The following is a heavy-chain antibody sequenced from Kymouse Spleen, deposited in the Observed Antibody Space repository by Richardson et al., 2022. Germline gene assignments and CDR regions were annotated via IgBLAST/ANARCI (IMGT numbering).Heavy chain of an antibody. J-gene: IGHJ4*02. Sequence: EVQLVESGGGLVQPGGSLKLSCAASGFTFSGSAMHWVRQASGKGLEWVGRIRSKANSYATAYAASVKGRFTISRDDSKNTAYLQMNSLKTEDTAVYYCTRQSITGTTYYFDYWGQGTLVTVSS. V-gene: IGHV3-73*02. CDR2: IRSKANSYAT. D-gene: IGHD1-7*01. CDR1: GFTFSGSA. CDR3: TRQSITGTTYYFDY.